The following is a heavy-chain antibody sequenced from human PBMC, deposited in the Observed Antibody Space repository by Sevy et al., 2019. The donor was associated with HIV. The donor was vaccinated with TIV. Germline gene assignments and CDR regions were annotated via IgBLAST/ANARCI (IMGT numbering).Heavy chain of an antibody. CDR2: INEDGSEK. D-gene: IGHD7-27*01. CDR3: TRDWARAFDY. V-gene: IGHV3-7*01. Sequence: GGSLRLSCADSGLIFSNYWVSWVRQVPGKGLEWVAIINEDGSEKYYSDSVKGRFTISRDNAKNSVYLQMNSLRVEDTAVYYCTRDWARAFDYWGQGTLVTVSS. CDR1: GLIFSNYW. J-gene: IGHJ4*02.